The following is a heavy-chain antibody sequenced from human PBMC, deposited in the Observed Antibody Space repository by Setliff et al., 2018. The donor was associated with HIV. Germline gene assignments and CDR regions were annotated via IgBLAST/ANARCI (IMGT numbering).Heavy chain of an antibody. Sequence: GGSLRLSCAASGFTFSSYWMSWVRQAPGKGLEWVANIKQDGSEKYYVDSVKGRFTISRDNAKNSLYLQMNSLRAEDTAVYYCARLSLRTNSVYGIISTRFDPWGQGTLVTVSS. CDR3: ARLSLRTNSVYGIISTRFDP. CDR1: GFTFSSYW. V-gene: IGHV3-7*03. D-gene: IGHD2-8*01. CDR2: IKQDGSEK. J-gene: IGHJ5*02.